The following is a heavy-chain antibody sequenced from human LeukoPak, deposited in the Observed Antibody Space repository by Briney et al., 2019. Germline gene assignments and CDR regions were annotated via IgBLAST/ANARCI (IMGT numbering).Heavy chain of an antibody. CDR3: AKVTGSSSWAFDY. V-gene: IGHV3-23*01. J-gene: IGHJ4*02. Sequence: GGSLRLSCAASGFTFSSYAMNWVRQAPGKGLEWVSAISGSGGSTYYADSVKGRFTISRDNSKNTLYLPMNSLRAEDTAVYYCAKVTGSSSWAFDYWGQGTLVTVSS. CDR1: GFTFSSYA. CDR2: ISGSGGST. D-gene: IGHD6-13*01.